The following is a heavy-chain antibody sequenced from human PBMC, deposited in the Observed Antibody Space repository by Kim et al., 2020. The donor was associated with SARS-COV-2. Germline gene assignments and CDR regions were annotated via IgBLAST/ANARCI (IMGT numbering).Heavy chain of an antibody. J-gene: IGHJ6*02. CDR2: ISGSGGNT. V-gene: IGHV3-23*01. CDR3: AKGGEYYGSGDYVKDV. CDR1: GFTFRTYA. Sequence: GGSLRLSCAASGFTFRTYAMSWVRQAPGKGLEWVSAISGSGGNTYYADSVKGRFTISRDNSKNTLYLQMNSLRAEDTAVYYCAKGGEYYGSGDYVKDVWGQGTTVPVSS. D-gene: IGHD3-10*01.